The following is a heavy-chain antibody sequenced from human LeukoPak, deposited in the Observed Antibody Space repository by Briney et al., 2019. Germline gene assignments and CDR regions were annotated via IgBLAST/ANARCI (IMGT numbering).Heavy chain of an antibody. CDR1: GYTFTTYY. D-gene: IGHD3-22*01. CDR3: ARGSNYYYDVTADYPRY. J-gene: IGHJ4*02. Sequence: ASVKVSCKTSGYTFTTYYIHWVRQAPGQGLEWLGIINPSGGTTTYAQKFQGRVTMTRDTSTSTVYMELNTLRSEDTAVYYCARGSNYYYDVTADYPRYWGQGTLVTVSS. CDR2: INPSGGTT. V-gene: IGHV1-46*01.